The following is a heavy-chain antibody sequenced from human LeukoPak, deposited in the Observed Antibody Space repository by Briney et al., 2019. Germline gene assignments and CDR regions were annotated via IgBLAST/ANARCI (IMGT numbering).Heavy chain of an antibody. D-gene: IGHD3-22*01. Sequence: GASVKVSCKASGYTFTSYGISWVRQAPGQGLEWMGWISAYNGNTNYAQKLQGRVTMTTDTSTSTAYMELRSLRSDDTAVYYCARHHDSSGYYPYFDYWGQGTLVTVSS. CDR3: ARHHDSSGYYPYFDY. CDR2: ISAYNGNT. V-gene: IGHV1-18*01. J-gene: IGHJ4*02. CDR1: GYTFTSYG.